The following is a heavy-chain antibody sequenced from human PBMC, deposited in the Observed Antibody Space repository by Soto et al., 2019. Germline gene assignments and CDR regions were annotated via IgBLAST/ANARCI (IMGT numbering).Heavy chain of an antibody. D-gene: IGHD2-2*01. Sequence: PGESLKISCKGSGYSFTSYWIGWVRQMPGKGLEWMGIIYPGDSDTRYSPSFQGQVTISADKSISTAYLQWSSLKASDTAMYYCARRRQYQLPFRAYYYYGMDVWGQGTTVTVSS. J-gene: IGHJ6*02. CDR1: GYSFTSYW. V-gene: IGHV5-51*01. CDR3: ARRRQYQLPFRAYYYYGMDV. CDR2: IYPGDSDT.